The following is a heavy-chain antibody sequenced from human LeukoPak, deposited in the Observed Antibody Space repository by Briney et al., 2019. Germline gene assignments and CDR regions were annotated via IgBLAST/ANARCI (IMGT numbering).Heavy chain of an antibody. V-gene: IGHV3-23*01. CDR1: GFTFSGYG. CDR3: AKGGFGRPFDY. J-gene: IGHJ4*02. D-gene: IGHD3-10*01. Sequence: GGSLRLSCAASGFTFSGYGMSWVRQAPGKGLEWVSGISGSGGSTYYADSVKGRFTISRDNSKNTLFLQMDSLRAEDTAVYYCAKGGFGRPFDYWGQGTLVTVSS. CDR2: ISGSGGST.